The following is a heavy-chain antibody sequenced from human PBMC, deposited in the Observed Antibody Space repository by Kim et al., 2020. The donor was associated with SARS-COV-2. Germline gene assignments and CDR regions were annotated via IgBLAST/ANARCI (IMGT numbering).Heavy chain of an antibody. D-gene: IGHD6-13*01. CDR2: A. J-gene: IGHJ5*02. V-gene: IGHV1-69*01. CDR3: ARDLHGIAAET. Sequence: ANYAQKLQGRVTITADESTSTAYMELSSLRSEDTAVYYCARDLHGIAAETWGQGTLVTVSS.